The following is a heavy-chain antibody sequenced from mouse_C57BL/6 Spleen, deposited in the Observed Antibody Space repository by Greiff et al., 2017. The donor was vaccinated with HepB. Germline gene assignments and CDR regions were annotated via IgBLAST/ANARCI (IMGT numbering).Heavy chain of an antibody. Sequence: EVKLQESGAELVKPGASVKLSCTASGFNIKDYYMHWVKQRTEQGLEWIGRIDHEDGETKYAPKFQGKATITADTSSNTAYLQLSSLTSEDTAVYYCASAYGNYPWFAYWGQGTLVTVSA. D-gene: IGHD2-1*01. V-gene: IGHV14-2*01. CDR1: GFNIKDYY. J-gene: IGHJ3*01. CDR3: ASAYGNYPWFAY. CDR2: IDHEDGET.